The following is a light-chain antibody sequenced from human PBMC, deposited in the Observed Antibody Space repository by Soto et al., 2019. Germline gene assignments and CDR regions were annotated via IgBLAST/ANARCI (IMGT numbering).Light chain of an antibody. V-gene: IGKV3-11*01. CDR3: QQRSDWPWT. CDR2: HAS. J-gene: IGKJ1*01. CDR1: QTVNSR. Sequence: EIVLTQSPGTLSLSPGERATLSCRASQTVNSRLAWYQHKPGQAPRLLIYHASNRATGIPARFSGSGSGTDFTLTISSLEPEDFAVYYCQQRSDWPWTFGQGT.